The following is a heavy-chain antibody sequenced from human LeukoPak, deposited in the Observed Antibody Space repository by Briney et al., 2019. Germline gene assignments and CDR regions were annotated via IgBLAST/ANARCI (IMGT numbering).Heavy chain of an antibody. J-gene: IGHJ1*01. CDR3: ARGADGYKGRGFQH. D-gene: IGHD5-24*01. Sequence: GGSLRPSCAASGFTFSSYGMHWVRQAPGKGLEWVAVIWYDGSNKYYADSVKGRFTISRDNSKNTLYLQMNSLRAEDTAVYYCARGADGYKGRGFQHWGQGTLVTVSS. CDR2: IWYDGSNK. CDR1: GFTFSSYG. V-gene: IGHV3-33*01.